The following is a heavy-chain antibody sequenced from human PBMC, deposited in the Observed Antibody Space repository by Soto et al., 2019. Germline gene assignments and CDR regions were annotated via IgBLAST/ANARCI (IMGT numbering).Heavy chain of an antibody. CDR2: IYHSGST. J-gene: IGHJ3*02. CDR1: GGSISSGGYS. CDR3: ASIRDGYRSAFDI. D-gene: IGHD5-12*01. V-gene: IGHV4-30-2*01. Sequence: PSETLSLTCAVSGGSISSGGYSWSWIRQPPGKGLEWIGYIYHSGSTNYNPSLKSRVTISVDKSENQFSLKLSSVTAADTAVYYCASIRDGYRSAFDIWGQGTMVTVSS.